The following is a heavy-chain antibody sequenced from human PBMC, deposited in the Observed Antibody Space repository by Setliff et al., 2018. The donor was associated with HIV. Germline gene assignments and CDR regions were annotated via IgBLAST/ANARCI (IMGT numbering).Heavy chain of an antibody. CDR2: IIPIFGTA. V-gene: IGHV1-69*06. CDR1: GYTFSDYY. CDR3: ARGATITYYFDY. J-gene: IGHJ4*02. D-gene: IGHD5-12*01. Sequence: SVKVSCKASGYTFSDYYLHWVRQAPGQAIEWMGRIIPIFGTADYAQKFQGRVTITADKSTSTAYMELSSLRSEDTAVYYCARGATITYYFDYWGQGTLVTVSS.